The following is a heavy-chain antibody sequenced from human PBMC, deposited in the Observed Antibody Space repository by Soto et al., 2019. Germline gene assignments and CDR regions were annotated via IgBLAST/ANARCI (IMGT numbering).Heavy chain of an antibody. D-gene: IGHD1-26*01. CDR2: IYYSGST. CDR3: ARDQGIVGATHAFDI. CDR1: GGSISSGGYY. J-gene: IGHJ3*02. V-gene: IGHV4-31*03. Sequence: SETLSLTCTVSGGSISSGGYYWSWIRQHPGKGLEWIGYIYYSGSTYYNPSLKSRVTISVDTSKNQFSLKLSSVTAADTAVYYCARDQGIVGATHAFDIWGQGTMVTVSS.